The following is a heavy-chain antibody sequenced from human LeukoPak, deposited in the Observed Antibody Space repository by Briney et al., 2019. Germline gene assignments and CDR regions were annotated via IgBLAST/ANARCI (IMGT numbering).Heavy chain of an antibody. J-gene: IGHJ5*02. CDR2: IRYDGSNK. Sequence: PGGSLRLSCAASGFTFSSYGMHWVRQAPGKGLEWVAFIRYDGSNKYYADSVKGRFTISRDNSKNTLYLQMNSLRAEDTAVYYCAKDPSPKYSSGLDPWGQGTLVTVSS. V-gene: IGHV3-30*02. CDR3: AKDPSPKYSSGLDP. D-gene: IGHD6-19*01. CDR1: GFTFSSYG.